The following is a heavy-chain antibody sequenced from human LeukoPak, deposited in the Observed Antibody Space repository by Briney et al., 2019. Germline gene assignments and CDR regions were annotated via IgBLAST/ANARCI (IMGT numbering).Heavy chain of an antibody. CDR3: ARDGNAFDI. Sequence: SETLSLACTVSGGSISSYYWSWIRQPPGKGLEWIGYIYYSGSTNYNPSLKSRVTISVDTSKNQFSLKLSSVTAADTAVYYCARDGNAFDIWGQGTMVTVSS. D-gene: IGHD2-15*01. CDR2: IYYSGST. CDR1: GGSISSYY. J-gene: IGHJ3*02. V-gene: IGHV4-59*01.